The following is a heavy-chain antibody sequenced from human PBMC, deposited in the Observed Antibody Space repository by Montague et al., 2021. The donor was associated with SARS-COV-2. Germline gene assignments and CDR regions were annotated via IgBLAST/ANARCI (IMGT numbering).Heavy chain of an antibody. Sequence: SVKVSCKVSGYTLTELSMHWVRQAPGKGLEWMGGFDPEDGETIYAQKFQGRVTMTEDTSTDTAYMELSSLRSEDTAVYYCATAPALEMATITGGYYYYYGMDVWGQGTTVTVSS. D-gene: IGHD5-24*01. J-gene: IGHJ6*02. CDR3: ATAPALEMATITGGYYYYYGMDV. V-gene: IGHV1-24*01. CDR2: FDPEDGET. CDR1: GYTLTELS.